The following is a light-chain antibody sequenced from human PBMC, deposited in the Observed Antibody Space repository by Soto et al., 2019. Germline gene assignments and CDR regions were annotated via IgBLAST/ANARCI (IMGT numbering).Light chain of an antibody. Sequence: EIVLTQSPATLSLSPGERATLSCRASHSVFSHYLTWYQQKPGEAPRLLIYGASNRATGIPDWFSGSGSGTDFTLTIIRLGPEDFAVYYCQQYGSSPRTFGQGTKVDIK. CDR1: HSVFSHY. CDR2: GAS. J-gene: IGKJ1*01. V-gene: IGKV3-20*01. CDR3: QQYGSSPRT.